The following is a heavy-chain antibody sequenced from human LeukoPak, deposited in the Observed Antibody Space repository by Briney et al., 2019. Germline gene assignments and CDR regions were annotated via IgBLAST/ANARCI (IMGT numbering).Heavy chain of an antibody. D-gene: IGHD3-22*01. CDR3: ASKTYYYDSSGYYEYYYYYMDV. CDR2: VYYSGST. J-gene: IGHJ6*03. V-gene: IGHV4-39*07. CDR1: GGSISTTNYY. Sequence: PSETLSLTCTVSGGSISTTNYYWGWIRQSPGKGLERFGCVYYSGSTYYNPSLKSRVTISVDTSKNQFSLKLSSVTAADTAVYYCASKTYYYDSSGYYEYYYYYMDVWGKGTTVTVSS.